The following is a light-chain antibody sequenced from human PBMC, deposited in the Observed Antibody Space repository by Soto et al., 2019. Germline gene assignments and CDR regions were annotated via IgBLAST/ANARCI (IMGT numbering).Light chain of an antibody. J-gene: IGLJ1*01. V-gene: IGLV2-14*03. CDR1: SSDVGAYNY. CDR2: DVS. Sequence: QSVLTQPASVSGSRGQSITISCTGTSSDVGAYNYVSWYQQHPGKVPKLMIYDVSDRPSGVSNRFSGSKSGNTASLTISGLQAEDEADSYCSSFTRSNSYVFGTGTKVPVL. CDR3: SSFTRSNSYV.